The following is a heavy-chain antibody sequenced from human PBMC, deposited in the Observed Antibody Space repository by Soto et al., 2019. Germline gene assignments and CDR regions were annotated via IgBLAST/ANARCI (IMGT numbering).Heavy chain of an antibody. CDR1: GGTFAAYW. CDR3: ARGGYGDNSEDAFYI. CDR2: VSSGDSST. D-gene: IGHD5-18*01. J-gene: IGHJ3*02. V-gene: IGHV5-51*01. Sequence: GESLRISCTGAGGTFAAYWIGWVRQMPGTGLEWMGIVSSGDSSTKYSPSFQGNVTISADKSINTAYLQGSSLKASDTAMYYCARGGYGDNSEDAFYIWCSGTMVPVS.